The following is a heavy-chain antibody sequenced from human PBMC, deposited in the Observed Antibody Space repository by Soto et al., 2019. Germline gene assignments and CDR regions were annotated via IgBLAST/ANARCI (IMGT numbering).Heavy chain of an antibody. D-gene: IGHD4-17*01. CDR1: GFTFSSYS. Sequence: GGSLRLSCAASGFTFSSYSMNWVRQAPGKGLEWVSSISSSSSYIYYADSVKGRFTISRDNASNSLYLQMNSLRAEDTAVYYCARDSPGPHLVWAISTVPIWGQGTMVTVSS. J-gene: IGHJ3*02. CDR2: ISSSSSYI. CDR3: ARDSPGPHLVWAISTVPI. V-gene: IGHV3-21*01.